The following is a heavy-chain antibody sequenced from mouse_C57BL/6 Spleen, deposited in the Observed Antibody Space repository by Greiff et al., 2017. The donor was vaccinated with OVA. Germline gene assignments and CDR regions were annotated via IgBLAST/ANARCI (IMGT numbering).Heavy chain of an antibody. D-gene: IGHD2-4*01. Sequence: QVQLQQSGAELVRPGASVTLSCKASGYTFTDYEMHWVKQTPVHGLEWIGAIDPETGGTAYNQKFKGKAILTADKSSSTAYMELRSLTSEDSAVYYCTRPYDYDEGDWFAYWGQGTLVTVSA. CDR3: TRPYDYDEGDWFAY. CDR1: GYTFTDYE. V-gene: IGHV1-15*01. J-gene: IGHJ3*01. CDR2: IDPETGGT.